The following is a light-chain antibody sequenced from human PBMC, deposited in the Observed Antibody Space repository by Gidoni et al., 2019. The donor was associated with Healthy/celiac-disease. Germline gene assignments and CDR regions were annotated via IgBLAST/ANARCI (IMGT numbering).Light chain of an antibody. CDR2: AAS. V-gene: IGKV1-9*01. CDR3: QQLRA. CDR1: QGISSY. Sequence: DIQLTQSPSFLSASVGDRVTITCRASQGISSYLAWYQQKPGKAPKLLIYAASTLQSGVPSRFSGSGSGTELTLTISSLQPEDFATYYCQQLRAFGGGTKVEIK. J-gene: IGKJ4*01.